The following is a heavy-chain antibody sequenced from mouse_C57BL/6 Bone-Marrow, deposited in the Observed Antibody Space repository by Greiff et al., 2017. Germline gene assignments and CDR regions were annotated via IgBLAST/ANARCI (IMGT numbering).Heavy chain of an antibody. D-gene: IGHD1-1*01. CDR1: GYTFTSYW. CDR2: IYPGSGST. CDR3: ARRGRFITTALDY. Sequence: QVQLQQPGAELVKPGASVKMSCKASGYTFTSYWITWVKQRPGQGLEWIGDIYPGSGSTNYNDKFKSKATLTVDTSSSTAYMQLSSLTSEDSAVYYCARRGRFITTALDYWGQGTTLTVSS. J-gene: IGHJ2*01. V-gene: IGHV1-55*01.